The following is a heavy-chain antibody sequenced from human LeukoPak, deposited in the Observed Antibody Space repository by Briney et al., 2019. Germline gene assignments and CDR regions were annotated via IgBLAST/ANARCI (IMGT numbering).Heavy chain of an antibody. J-gene: IGHJ4*02. CDR3: ARGMGYDYVWGSYRPGPYYFDY. CDR1: GGSISSSSYY. CDR2: IYYSGST. Sequence: SETLSLTCTVSGGSISSSSYYWGWIRQPPGKGLEWVGSIYYSGSTYYNPSLKSRVTISVDTSKNQFSLKLSSVTAADTAVYYCARGMGYDYVWGSYRPGPYYFDYWGQGTLVTVSS. D-gene: IGHD3-16*02. V-gene: IGHV4-39*01.